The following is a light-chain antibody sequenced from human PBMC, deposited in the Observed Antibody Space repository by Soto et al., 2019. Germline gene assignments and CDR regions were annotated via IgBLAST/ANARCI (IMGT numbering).Light chain of an antibody. CDR1: SSDVGAYDY. CDR2: GVN. Sequence: QSVLTRPPSASGSPGQSVTISRTGTSSDVGAYDYVSWYQQYPGKAPKLVIYGVNKRPSGVPDRSSGSKSGNTASLTVSGLQAEDEADYSCCSYVGINTFYVFGPGTKVTVL. CDR3: CSYVGINTFYV. J-gene: IGLJ1*01. V-gene: IGLV2-8*01.